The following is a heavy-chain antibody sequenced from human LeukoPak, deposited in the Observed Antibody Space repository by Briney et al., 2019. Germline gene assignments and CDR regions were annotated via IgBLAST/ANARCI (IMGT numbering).Heavy chain of an antibody. CDR3: ARELVSYGDYGY. CDR2: INADGTIA. J-gene: IGHJ4*02. Sequence: GGSLRLSCAASGFSFSGYWMHWVRKAPGKGLVWVSRINADGTIATYADSVEGRFTISRDNAKNTLYLQMNSLRAEDTAVYYCARELVSYGDYGYWGQGTLVTVSS. CDR1: GFSFSGYW. V-gene: IGHV3-74*01. D-gene: IGHD4-17*01.